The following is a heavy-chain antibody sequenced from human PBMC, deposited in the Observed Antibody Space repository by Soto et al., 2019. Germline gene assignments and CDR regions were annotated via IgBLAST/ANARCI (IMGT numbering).Heavy chain of an antibody. CDR3: ASDIGSP. CDR2: IYKSGST. V-gene: IGHV4-61*01. D-gene: IGHD1-26*01. J-gene: IGHJ4*02. Sequence: QVQLQESGPGLVKPSETLSLTCSVSGDSIRSGTNYWSWIRQPPGKELEWIGYIYKSGSTKYNPSPPGEVTMSVHLSDTQFSREPTPVPAADPAIDYCASDIGSPGGKGTLVTVPP. CDR1: GDSIRSGTNY.